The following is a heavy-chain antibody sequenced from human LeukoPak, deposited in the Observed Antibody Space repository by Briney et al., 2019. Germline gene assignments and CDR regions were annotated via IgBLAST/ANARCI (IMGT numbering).Heavy chain of an antibody. CDR2: IYHTGTT. CDR3: ARWYGSGSYHTNYYYYGMDV. D-gene: IGHD3-10*01. J-gene: IGHJ6*04. CDR1: GGSISNANW. V-gene: IGHV4-4*02. Sequence: SGTLSLTCAVSGGSISNANWWSWVRQPPGKGLEWIGEIYHTGTTNYNPSLKSRVTISVDKSKNHFSLKVSSVTAADTAVYYCARWYGSGSYHTNYYYYGMDVWGKGTTVSVSS.